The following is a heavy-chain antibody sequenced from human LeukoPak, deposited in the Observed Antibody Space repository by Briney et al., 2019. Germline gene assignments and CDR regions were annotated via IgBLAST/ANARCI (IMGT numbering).Heavy chain of an antibody. CDR1: GESLSGYY. J-gene: IGHJ6*01. V-gene: IGHV4-34*01. CDR2: LNHSGSP. Sequence: SETLSLTRAVYGESLSGYYWSWIRQPPGKGLDWSGELNHSGSPNYNPSLKSRATIPVHTSKTKISVKLSSVTAAHTPASYSARVGSTGYYRYYYYGMDVWGQGTTVTVSS. CDR3: ARVGSTGYYRYYYYGMDV. D-gene: IGHD3-22*01.